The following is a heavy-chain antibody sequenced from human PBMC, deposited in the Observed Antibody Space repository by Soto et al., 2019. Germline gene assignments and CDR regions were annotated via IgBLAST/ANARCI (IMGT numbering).Heavy chain of an antibody. V-gene: IGHV3-7*03. J-gene: IGHJ4*02. D-gene: IGHD2-2*02. CDR2: MRQDGTEK. Sequence: WVSLRLSGAASAFTFSSYRISCVRRAPGKGLEWVANMRQDGTEKYYVDSVKGRFTISRDNAKNSPYLQMNSLRAEDTSVYYCAKILCSSTSCYTRDYSVQGSLVNDS. CDR1: AFTFSSYR. CDR3: AKILCSSTSCYTRDY.